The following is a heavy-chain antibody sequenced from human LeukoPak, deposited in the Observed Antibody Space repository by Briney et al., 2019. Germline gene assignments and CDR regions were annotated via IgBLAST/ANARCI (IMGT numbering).Heavy chain of an antibody. Sequence: SVKVSCKASGGTFSSYAISWVRQAPGQGLEWMGGIIPIFGTANYAQKFQGRVTITADKSTSTAYMELSSLRSEDTAVYYCAREDWNDWDYYYGMDVWGKGTTVTVSA. CDR1: GGTFSSYA. V-gene: IGHV1-69*06. J-gene: IGHJ6*04. CDR3: AREDWNDWDYYYGMDV. D-gene: IGHD1-1*01. CDR2: IIPIFGTA.